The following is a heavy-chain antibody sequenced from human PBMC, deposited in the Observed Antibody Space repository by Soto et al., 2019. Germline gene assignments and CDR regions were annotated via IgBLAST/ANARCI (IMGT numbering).Heavy chain of an antibody. V-gene: IGHV1-18*04. CDR3: ARAVGADLDY. CDR2: IGAFNGNT. J-gene: IGHJ4*02. Sequence: QVQLVQSGAEVKKPGASVKVSCKASGYSFSTYSFSWVRQAPGQGLEWMGWIGAFNGNTNYAQKFQGRVTMTTDTSTTTVYMELGSLTSDDTAVYYCARAVGADLDYWGQGTLVTVSS. CDR1: GYSFSTYS.